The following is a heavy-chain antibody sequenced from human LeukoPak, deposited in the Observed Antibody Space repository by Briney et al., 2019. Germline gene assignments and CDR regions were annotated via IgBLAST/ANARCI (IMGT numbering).Heavy chain of an antibody. Sequence: ASVKVSCKASGYTFTDYTIHWVRQAPGQGLEWIGLINAGNDNTQYSQKFQGRVTIITDTSATTAYMELSSVRFEDTAVYYRARVGAAAGPYYFDFWGQGTLVTVSS. V-gene: IGHV1-3*01. J-gene: IGHJ4*02. CDR1: GYTFTDYT. D-gene: IGHD6-25*01. CDR3: ARVGAAAGPYYFDF. CDR2: INAGNDNT.